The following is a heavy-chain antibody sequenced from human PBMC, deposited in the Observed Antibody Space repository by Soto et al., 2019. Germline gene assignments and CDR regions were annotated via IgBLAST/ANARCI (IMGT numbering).Heavy chain of an antibody. CDR1: GFSLSTSGVG. V-gene: IGHV2-5*02. Sequence: QITLKESGPTLVKSTQTLTLTCTFSGFSLSTSGVGVGWIRQPPGKALEWLALIYWDDDKRYSPSLKSRLTITKDTSKNQVVLTMTNMDPVDTATYYSAHRENYGDLDYWGQGTLVTVSS. D-gene: IGHD4-17*01. J-gene: IGHJ4*02. CDR2: IYWDDDK. CDR3: AHRENYGDLDY.